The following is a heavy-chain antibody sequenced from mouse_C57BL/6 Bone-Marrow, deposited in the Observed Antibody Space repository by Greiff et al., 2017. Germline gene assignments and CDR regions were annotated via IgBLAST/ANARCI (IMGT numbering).Heavy chain of an antibody. CDR1: GYTFTSYW. V-gene: IGHV1-69*01. CDR2: IDPSDSYT. CDR3: ATSYYYGYFDY. D-gene: IGHD1-1*01. J-gene: IGHJ2*01. Sequence: QVQLQQSGAELVMPGASVKLSCKASGYTFTSYWMHWVKQRPGQGLEWIGEIDPSDSYTNYNQKFKGKSTLTVDKSSSTAYVQLSSLTSEDSAVYYCATSYYYGYFDYWGQGTTLTVSS.